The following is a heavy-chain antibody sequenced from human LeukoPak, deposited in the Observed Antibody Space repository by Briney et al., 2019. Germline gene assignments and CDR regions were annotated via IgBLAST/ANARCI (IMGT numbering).Heavy chain of an antibody. J-gene: IGHJ4*02. Sequence: GSLRLSCLVSEFTVSSNYMNWIRQPPGKGLEWIGYIYYSGSTNYNPSLKSRVTISVDTSKNQFSLKLSSVTAADTAVYFCARGFRGDNFDYWGQGTLVTVSS. V-gene: IGHV4-59*08. CDR1: EFTVSSNY. CDR2: IYYSGST. D-gene: IGHD7-27*01. CDR3: ARGFRGDNFDY.